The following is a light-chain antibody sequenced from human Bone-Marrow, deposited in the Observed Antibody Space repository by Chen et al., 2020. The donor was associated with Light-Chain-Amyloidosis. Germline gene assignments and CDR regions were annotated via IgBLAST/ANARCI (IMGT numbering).Light chain of an antibody. Sequence: SYELTPPSSASVAPRQTATIACGGNNIVSTSVHWYKMPPRQAPLLVVEDDSDRPSGIPERLSGSNSGTTATLTISRVEAGDEADYYCQVWDRSSDRPVFGGGTKLTVL. V-gene: IGLV3-21*02. CDR2: DDS. J-gene: IGLJ3*02. CDR1: NIVSTS. CDR3: QVWDRSSDRPV.